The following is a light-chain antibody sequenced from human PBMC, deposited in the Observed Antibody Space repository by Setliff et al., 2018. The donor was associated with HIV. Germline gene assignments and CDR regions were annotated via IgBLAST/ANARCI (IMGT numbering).Light chain of an antibody. J-gene: IGLJ1*01. Sequence: QSVLAQPASVSGSPGQSITISCTGTSSDVGGYKFVSWYQQHPDKAPKLMIYDVKNRPSGVSDRFSGSKSGNTASLTISGLQAEDEADYYCCSYAGSGPVFGAGTKVTVL. CDR1: SSDVGGYKF. CDR3: CSYAGSGPV. CDR2: DVK. V-gene: IGLV2-23*02.